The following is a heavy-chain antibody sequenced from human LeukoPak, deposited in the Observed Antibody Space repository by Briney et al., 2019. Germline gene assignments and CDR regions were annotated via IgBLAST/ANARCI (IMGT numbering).Heavy chain of an antibody. CDR1: GGSISSSNW. J-gene: IGHJ3*02. CDR3: ARDKREPRYAFDI. Sequence: TSETLSLTCAVSGGSISSSNWWSWVRPPPGKGLEWIGEIYHGGSTNYNPSLKSRVTISVDKSKNQFSLKLSSVTAADTAVYYCARDKREPRYAFDIWGQGTMVTVSS. CDR2: IYHGGST. V-gene: IGHV4-4*02. D-gene: IGHD1-26*01.